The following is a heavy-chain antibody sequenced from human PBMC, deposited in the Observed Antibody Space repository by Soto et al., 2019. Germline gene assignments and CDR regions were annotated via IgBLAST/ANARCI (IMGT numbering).Heavy chain of an antibody. D-gene: IGHD1-26*01. Sequence: SETLSLTCAVSGGSISSSNWWSWVRQPPGKGLEGIGEIYHSGSTNYNPSLKSRVTISVDKSKNQFSLKLSSVTAADTAVYDCERDLGGQMGAFDIWDQGTMVTVSS. CDR3: ERDLGGQMGAFDI. CDR2: IYHSGST. J-gene: IGHJ3*02. V-gene: IGHV4-4*02. CDR1: GGSISSSNW.